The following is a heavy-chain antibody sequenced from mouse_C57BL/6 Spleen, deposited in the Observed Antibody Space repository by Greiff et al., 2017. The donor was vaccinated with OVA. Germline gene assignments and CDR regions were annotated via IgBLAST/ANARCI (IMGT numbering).Heavy chain of an antibody. V-gene: IGHV5-16*01. J-gene: IGHJ4*01. CDR3: AREGIYYDYEGRVYYAMDY. Sequence: EVHLVESEGGLVQPGSSMKLSCTASGFTFSDYYMAWVRQVPEKGLEWVANINYDGSSTYYLDSLKSRFIISRDNAKNILYLQMSSLKSEDTATYYCAREGIYYDYEGRVYYAMDYWGQGTSVTVSS. CDR1: GFTFSDYY. CDR2: INYDGSST. D-gene: IGHD2-4*01.